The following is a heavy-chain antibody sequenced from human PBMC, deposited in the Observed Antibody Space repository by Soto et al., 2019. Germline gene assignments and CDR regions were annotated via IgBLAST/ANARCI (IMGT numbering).Heavy chain of an antibody. CDR1: GGSISSSIYY. V-gene: IGHV4-39*01. CDR2: IYYSGST. CDR3: ASYIVVVERNDAFDI. D-gene: IGHD2-21*01. J-gene: IGHJ3*02. Sequence: PSGTLSLTCTVSGGSISSSIYYWGWIRQPPGKGLEWIGSIYYSGSTYYNPSLKSRVTISVDTSKNQFSLKLSSVTAADTAVYYCASYIVVVERNDAFDIWGQGTMVTVSS.